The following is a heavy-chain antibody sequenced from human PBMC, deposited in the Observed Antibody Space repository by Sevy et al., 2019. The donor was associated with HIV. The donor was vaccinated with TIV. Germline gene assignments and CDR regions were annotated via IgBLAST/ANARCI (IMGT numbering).Heavy chain of an antibody. J-gene: IGHJ4*02. CDR1: GFTFSNAW. Sequence: GGSLRLSCAASGFTFSNAWMSWVRQAPGKGLEWVGRIKSKTDGGTTDDAEPVKGRFTISRDDSKNTLYLHMNSLKTEDTAVYYCTTVYGITIFGVVISPFDYWGQGTLVTVSS. CDR2: IKSKTDGGTT. V-gene: IGHV3-15*01. CDR3: TTVYGITIFGVVISPFDY. D-gene: IGHD3-3*01.